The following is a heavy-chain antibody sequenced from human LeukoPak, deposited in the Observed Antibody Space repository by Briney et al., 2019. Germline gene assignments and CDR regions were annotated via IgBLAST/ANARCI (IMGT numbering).Heavy chain of an antibody. V-gene: IGHV3-49*03. D-gene: IGHD6-13*01. CDR3: TRDRGSRWYGYYGMDV. CDR2: IRSKAYGGTT. J-gene: IGHJ6*02. Sequence: GGSLRLSCTASGFTFGDYAMSWFRQAPGKGLEWVGFIRSKAYGGTTEYAASVKGRFTISRDDSKSIAYLQMNSLKTEDTAVYYCTRDRGSRWYGYYGMDVWGQGTTVTVSS. CDR1: GFTFGDYA.